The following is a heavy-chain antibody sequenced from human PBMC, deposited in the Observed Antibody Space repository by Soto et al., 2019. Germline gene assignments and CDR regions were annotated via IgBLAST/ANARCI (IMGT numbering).Heavy chain of an antibody. V-gene: IGHV1-18*01. CDR2: ISAYNGNT. J-gene: IGHJ6*02. CDR1: GYTFTSYG. Sequence: ASVKVSCKASGYTFTSYGISWVRQAPGQGLEWMGWISAYNGNTNYAQKLQGRVTMTTDTSTSTAYMELRSLRSDDTAVYYCARDRFGDVDYCYYYGMDVWGQGTTVTVSS. CDR3: ARDRFGDVDYCYYYGMDV. D-gene: IGHD3-10*01.